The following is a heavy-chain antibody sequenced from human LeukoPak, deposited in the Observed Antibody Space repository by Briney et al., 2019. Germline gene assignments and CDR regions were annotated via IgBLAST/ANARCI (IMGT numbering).Heavy chain of an antibody. D-gene: IGHD3-16*01. CDR3: ARVPPTWGRYGMDV. CDR2: IYHSGST. Sequence: PSETLSLTCTVSGGSVTYTNYYWGWIRQPPGKGLQWIGEIYHSGSTNYNPSLKSRVTISVDKSKNQFSLKLSSVTAADTAVYYCARVPPTWGRYGMDVWGQGTTVTVSS. V-gene: IGHV4-61*05. J-gene: IGHJ6*02. CDR1: GGSVTYTNYY.